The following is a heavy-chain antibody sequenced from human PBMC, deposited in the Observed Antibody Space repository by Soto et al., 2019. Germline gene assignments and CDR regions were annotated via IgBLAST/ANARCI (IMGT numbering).Heavy chain of an antibody. CDR2: IYYSGST. Sequence: QVQLQESGPGLVKPSQTLSLTCTVSGGSISSGGYYWSWIRQHPGKGLEWIGYIYYSGSTYYNPSLKSRVTISVDTSKNQFSLKLSSVTAADTAVYYCAREGARYYDILTGYWPSYYYYGTDVWGQGTTVTVSS. D-gene: IGHD3-9*01. CDR1: GGSISSGGYY. CDR3: AREGARYYDILTGYWPSYYYYGTDV. J-gene: IGHJ6*02. V-gene: IGHV4-31*03.